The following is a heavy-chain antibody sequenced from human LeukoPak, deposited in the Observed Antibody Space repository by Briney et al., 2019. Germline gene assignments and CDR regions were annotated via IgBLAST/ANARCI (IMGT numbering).Heavy chain of an antibody. CDR3: ATKQWLAPPPDS. CDR2: INTDGTVT. CDR1: GFTSSKYW. V-gene: IGHV3-74*01. J-gene: IGHJ4*02. D-gene: IGHD6-19*01. Sequence: GGSLRLSCAASGFTSSKYWMLWVRQAPGKGLESVSRINTDGTVTTYADSVKGRFTVSRDDADNTMFLQMNSVRDEDTAVYYCATKQWLAPPPDSWGQGTPVTVSS.